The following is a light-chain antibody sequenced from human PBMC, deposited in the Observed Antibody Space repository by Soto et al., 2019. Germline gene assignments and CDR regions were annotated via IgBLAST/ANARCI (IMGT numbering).Light chain of an antibody. CDR2: NVY. V-gene: IGLV2-14*03. Sequence: QSVLPQPPSVSGSPGQSITISCTGTSSDVGAYNFVSWHQQHPVKAPKLMIYNVYDRPSGISYRFSGSKSGNTASLTISGLQGEDEAHYYCSAYTVSRTYVFGTGTKVT. CDR3: SAYTVSRTYV. J-gene: IGLJ1*01. CDR1: SSDVGAYNF.